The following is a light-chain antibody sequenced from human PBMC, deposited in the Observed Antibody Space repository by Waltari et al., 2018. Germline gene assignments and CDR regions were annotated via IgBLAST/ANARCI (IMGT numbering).Light chain of an antibody. V-gene: IGKV1-5*03. CDR1: RGFSSW. CDR2: KAS. CDR3: QQYNSYSHT. J-gene: IGKJ2*01. Sequence: DIQMTQSPSTLSASVGDRVTITCRASRGFSSWLAWYQQKPGKAPKLLIYKASSLEGGVPSRFSGSGSGTEFTLTISSLQPDDFATYYCQQYNSYSHTFGQGTKLEIK.